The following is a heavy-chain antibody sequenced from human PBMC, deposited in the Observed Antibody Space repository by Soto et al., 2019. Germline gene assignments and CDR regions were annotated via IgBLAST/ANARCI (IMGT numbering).Heavy chain of an antibody. Sequence: GESLKISCKGSGYSFSTYWIAWVRQMPGKGLEWMGVIYPGDSDTRYSPSFQGQVTISADKSISTTYLQWSSLKASDTAMYYCARGGRNFYFAMDVWGQGTTVTVSS. CDR1: GYSFSTYW. CDR3: ARGGRNFYFAMDV. V-gene: IGHV5-51*01. J-gene: IGHJ6*02. CDR2: IYPGDSDT. D-gene: IGHD2-15*01.